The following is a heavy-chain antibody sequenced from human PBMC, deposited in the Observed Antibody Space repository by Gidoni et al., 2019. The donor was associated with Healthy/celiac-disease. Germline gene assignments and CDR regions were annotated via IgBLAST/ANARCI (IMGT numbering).Heavy chain of an antibody. J-gene: IGHJ6*03. D-gene: IGHD6-6*01. CDR2: IKSKTDGGTT. CDR3: TTDRISSSSSYYYYMDV. Sequence: EVQLVESGGGLVKPGGSLRLSCAASGFTFSNAWMTWVRRAPGKGLEWVGRIKSKTDGGTTDYAAPVKGRFTISRDDSKNTLYLQMNSLKTEDTAVYYCTTDRISSSSSYYYYMDVWGKGTTVTVSS. V-gene: IGHV3-15*07. CDR1: GFTFSNAW.